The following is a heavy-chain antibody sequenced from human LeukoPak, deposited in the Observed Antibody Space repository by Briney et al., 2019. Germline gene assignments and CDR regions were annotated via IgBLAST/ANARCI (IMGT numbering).Heavy chain of an antibody. V-gene: IGHV3-30*04. CDR3: ARPIVVLPSESHAFDI. J-gene: IGHJ3*02. CDR2: ISYDGSYT. CDR1: GFTFSSYA. D-gene: IGHD2-2*01. Sequence: GGSLRLSCAASGFTFSSYAMHWVRQAPGKGLEWVAVISYDGSYTYYADSVKGRFIISRDNAKNTQYLQMNSLRAEDTAVYYCARPIVVLPSESHAFDIWGQGTMITVSS.